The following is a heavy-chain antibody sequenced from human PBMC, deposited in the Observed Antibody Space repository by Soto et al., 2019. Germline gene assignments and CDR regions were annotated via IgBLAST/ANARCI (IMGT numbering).Heavy chain of an antibody. J-gene: IGHJ6*02. V-gene: IGHV3-13*05. CDR2: ISAAGDP. CDR1: GFTVSNNY. Sequence: EVQLVESGGGLVQPGGSLRLSCEASGFTVSNNYMHWVRQGTGKGLEGVSGISAAGDPDYADSVEGRFTISRENAQNSFFLQMTSLRVGDTAVYYCARTDRDFYGLDVWGQGTMVIVSS. CDR3: ARTDRDFYGLDV.